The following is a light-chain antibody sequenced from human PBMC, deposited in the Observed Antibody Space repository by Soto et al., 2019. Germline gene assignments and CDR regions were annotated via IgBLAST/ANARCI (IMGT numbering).Light chain of an antibody. CDR3: QQYNNWWT. V-gene: IGKV3D-15*01. J-gene: IGKJ1*01. CDR2: AAS. Sequence: RVMTQSPDTMSVSPLERATLSCRASETVRSNLAWYQQKPGQAPRLLIYAASTRATGIPARFIGNGSGTEFTLTISSLQSEDFAVYYCQQYNNWWTFGQGTKVDI. CDR1: ETVRSN.